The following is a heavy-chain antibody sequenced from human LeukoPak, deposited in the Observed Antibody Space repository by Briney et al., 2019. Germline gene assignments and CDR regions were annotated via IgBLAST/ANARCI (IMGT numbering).Heavy chain of an antibody. D-gene: IGHD3-10*01. J-gene: IGHJ4*02. CDR3: AKRGIVIRGVLIIGFHKEAYY. CDR2: ISESGGST. Sequence: PGGSLRLSCVVSGITLSNYAMSWVRQAPGKGLEWVSGISESGGSTKYADSVKGRFTISRDNSLNTVYLQMNSLRAEDTAVYFCAKRGIVIRGVLIIGFHKEAYYWGQGILVTVSS. V-gene: IGHV3-23*01. CDR1: GITLSNYA.